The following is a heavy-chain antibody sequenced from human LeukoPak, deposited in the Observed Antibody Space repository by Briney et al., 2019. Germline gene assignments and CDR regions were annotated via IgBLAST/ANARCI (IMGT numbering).Heavy chain of an antibody. Sequence: PGGSLRLSCAASGFTFSSYAMTWVRQAPGKGLEWVSAITGSGASTYYADSVKGRFTISRDSSKNTLYLQMNSLRAEDTALYYCAKDLSAAVTDGFDIWGQGTMVTVSP. V-gene: IGHV3-23*01. CDR3: AKDLSAAVTDGFDI. D-gene: IGHD6-13*01. CDR1: GFTFSSYA. J-gene: IGHJ3*02. CDR2: ITGSGAST.